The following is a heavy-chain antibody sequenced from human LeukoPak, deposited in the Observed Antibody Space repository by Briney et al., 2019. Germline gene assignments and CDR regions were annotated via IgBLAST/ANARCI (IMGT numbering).Heavy chain of an antibody. CDR2: ISYDGSNK. D-gene: IGHD3-3*01. J-gene: IGHJ4*02. V-gene: IGHV3-30*18. Sequence: GGSLRLSCAASGFTFSSYGMHWVRQAPGKGLEWVAVISYDGSNKYYADSVKGRFTISRDNSKNTLYLQVNSLRAEDTAVYYCAKVGYYMTIFDYWGQGTLVTVSS. CDR1: GFTFSSYG. CDR3: AKVGYYMTIFDY.